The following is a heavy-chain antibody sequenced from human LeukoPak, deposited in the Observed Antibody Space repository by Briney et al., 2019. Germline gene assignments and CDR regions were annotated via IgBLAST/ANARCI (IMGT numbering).Heavy chain of an antibody. CDR2: IIPIFGAA. D-gene: IGHD2-15*01. CDR1: GGTFSSYA. J-gene: IGHJ5*02. Sequence: GASVKVSCKASGGTFSSYAISWVRQAPGQGLEWMGGIIPIFGAANYAQKFQGGVTITTDESTSTTYMELSSLRSEDTAVYYCARVHSYNWFDPWGQGTLVTVSS. CDR3: ARVHSYNWFDP. V-gene: IGHV1-69*05.